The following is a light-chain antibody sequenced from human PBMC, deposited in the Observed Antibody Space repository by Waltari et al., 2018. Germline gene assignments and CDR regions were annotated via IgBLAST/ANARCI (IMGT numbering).Light chain of an antibody. Sequence: QSVLTQPPSASATPGQRVTIPCSGSSSNIGRNNVTWYPQLPGTAPKLPIYTNNQRPSGVPDRFSGSKSGTSASLAISGLQSEDEADYYCAVWDDSLNGVVFGGGTKLTVL. CDR2: TNN. CDR1: SSNIGRNN. J-gene: IGLJ2*01. V-gene: IGLV1-44*01. CDR3: AVWDDSLNGVV.